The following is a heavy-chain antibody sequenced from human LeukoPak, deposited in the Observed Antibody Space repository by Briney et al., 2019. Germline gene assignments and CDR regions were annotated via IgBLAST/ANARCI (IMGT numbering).Heavy chain of an antibody. D-gene: IGHD6-19*01. V-gene: IGHV3-53*01. J-gene: IGHJ4*02. CDR1: GFTVSNNY. Sequence: GGSLRLSCAASGFTVSNNYMSWVRQAPGKGLEWVSVIYSGGSTYYADPVKGRLTISRDNSKNTVYLQMNSLRAEDTAVYYCARGLKYSSGWFYFDYWGQGTLVTVSS. CDR3: ARGLKYSSGWFYFDY. CDR2: IYSGGST.